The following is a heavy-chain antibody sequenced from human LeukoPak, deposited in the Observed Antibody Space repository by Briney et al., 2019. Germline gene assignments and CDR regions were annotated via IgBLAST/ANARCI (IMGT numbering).Heavy chain of an antibody. Sequence: SVKVSCKASGGTFSSYAISWVRQAPGQGLEWMGGIIPIFGTANYAQKFQGRVTITADKSTSTAYMELSSLRSEDTAVYYCARGLYDSSGYYYGNAFDIWGQGTMVTVSS. CDR1: GGTFSSYA. CDR2: IIPIFGTA. J-gene: IGHJ3*02. D-gene: IGHD3-22*01. CDR3: ARGLYDSSGYYYGNAFDI. V-gene: IGHV1-69*06.